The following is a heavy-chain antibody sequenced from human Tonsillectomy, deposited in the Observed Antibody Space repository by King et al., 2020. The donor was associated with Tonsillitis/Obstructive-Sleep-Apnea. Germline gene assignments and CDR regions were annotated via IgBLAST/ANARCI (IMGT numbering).Heavy chain of an antibody. V-gene: IGHV5-51*03. CDR2: IYPGDSDT. Sequence: DVQLVQSGSEVKKPGESLNISCKGSGYSFTTHRIGWVRQMPGKGLEWMGIIYPGDSDTRYSPTFQGQVTISADRSISTAYLEWSSLKASDTAIYYCARSFSRFYSMDVWGQGTTVTVSS. D-gene: IGHD2/OR15-2a*01. J-gene: IGHJ6*02. CDR3: ARSFSRFYSMDV. CDR1: GYSFTTHR.